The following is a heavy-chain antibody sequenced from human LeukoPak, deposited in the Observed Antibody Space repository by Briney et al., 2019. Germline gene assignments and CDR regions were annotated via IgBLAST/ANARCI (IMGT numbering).Heavy chain of an antibody. V-gene: IGHV3-66*01. CDR2: IYSGGSI. CDR1: RLHVRLY. D-gene: IGHD4-23*01. J-gene: IGHJ4*02. Sequence: GGSLRLSCGASRLHVRLYMSWVRQAPGEGLEWGSDIYSGGSIYYADSVKGRFTISRDKSKNTLYIRMNSLRAEDTSVYDCASTTYGGVDYWGQGTLVTVSS. CDR3: ASTTYGGVDY.